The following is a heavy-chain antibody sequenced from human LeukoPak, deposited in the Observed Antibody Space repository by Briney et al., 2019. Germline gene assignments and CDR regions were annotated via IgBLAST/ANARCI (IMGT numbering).Heavy chain of an antibody. CDR1: GDSVSSKSVA. CDR3: ARMVGLVSDF. CDR2: TYYRSKWHS. Sequence: SQTLSLTCAISGDSVSSKSVAWNWIRQSPSRGLEWLGRTYYRSKWHSYYAPSVKSRITINPDTSKNQFSLQLKSVTPEDTAVYYCARMVGLVSDFWGQGTLVTVSS. D-gene: IGHD3-10*01. J-gene: IGHJ4*02. V-gene: IGHV6-1*01.